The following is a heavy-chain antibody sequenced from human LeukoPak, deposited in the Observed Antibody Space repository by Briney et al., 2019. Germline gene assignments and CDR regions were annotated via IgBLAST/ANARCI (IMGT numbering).Heavy chain of an antibody. Sequence: PSETLSLTCTVSGGSISSYYWSWIRQPPGKGLGWIGYIYYSGSTNYNPSLKSRVTISVDTSKNQFSLKLSSVTAADTAVYYCARLRYTKEVDYWGQGTLVTVSS. D-gene: IGHD5-24*01. V-gene: IGHV4-59*01. CDR2: IYYSGST. CDR1: GGSISSYY. CDR3: ARLRYTKEVDY. J-gene: IGHJ4*02.